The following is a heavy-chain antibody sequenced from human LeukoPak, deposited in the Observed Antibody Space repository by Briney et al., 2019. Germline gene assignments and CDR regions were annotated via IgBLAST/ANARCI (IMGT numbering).Heavy chain of an antibody. V-gene: IGHV3-7*04. CDR1: GFTFSTYW. J-gene: IGHJ4*02. CDR3: ARGPLFIAAPYYFDY. Sequence: GGSLRLSCAASGFTFSTYWMSWVRQAPGKGLEWVANIKQDGSDKYSVDSVKGRFTISRDNAKNSLYLQMNSLRAEDTAVYYCARGPLFIAAPYYFDYWGQGTLVTVSS. CDR2: IKQDGSDK. D-gene: IGHD6-13*01.